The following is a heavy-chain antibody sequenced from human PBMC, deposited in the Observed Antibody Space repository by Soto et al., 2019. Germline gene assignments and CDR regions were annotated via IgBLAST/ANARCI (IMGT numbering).Heavy chain of an antibody. CDR1: GGTFSSYT. V-gene: IGHV1-69*02. CDR3: ARLPSVVPAAQTYYYYGMDV. D-gene: IGHD2-2*01. J-gene: IGHJ6*02. Sequence: KVSCKASGGTFSSYTISWVRQAPGQGLEWMGRIIPILGIANYAQKFQGRVTITADKSTSTAYMELSSLRSEDTAVYYCARLPSVVPAAQTYYYYGMDVWGQGTTVTVSS. CDR2: IIPILGIA.